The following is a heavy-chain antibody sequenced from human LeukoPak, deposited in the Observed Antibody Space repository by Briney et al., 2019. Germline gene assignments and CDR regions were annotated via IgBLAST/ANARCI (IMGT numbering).Heavy chain of an antibody. D-gene: IGHD3-22*01. CDR3: ARDPAITMIPFGAFDI. CDR2: INPDSGGT. Sequence: ASVTVSCKASGYTFTDYYLHWVRQAPGQGLEWMGWINPDSGGTKYAQKLQGRVTMTTDTSTSTAYMELRSLRSDDTAVYYCARDPAITMIPFGAFDIWGQGTMLTVSP. V-gene: IGHV1-2*02. CDR1: GYTFTDYY. J-gene: IGHJ3*02.